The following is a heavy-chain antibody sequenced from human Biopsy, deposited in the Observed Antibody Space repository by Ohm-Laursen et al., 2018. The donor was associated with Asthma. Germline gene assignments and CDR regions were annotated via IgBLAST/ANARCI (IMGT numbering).Heavy chain of an antibody. J-gene: IGHJ4*01. CDR2: ISWNSGNI. V-gene: IGHV3-9*01. CDR1: GFSFDDCA. Sequence: SLRLSCTASGFSFDDCAMHWVRQAPGKGLEWVSSISWNSGNIDYADSVKGRFTISRDNAKNSLYLQLQSLRPEDTAFYYCAKSADYYDSTDYLDFWGRGTLVTVSS. CDR3: AKSADYYDSTDYLDF. D-gene: IGHD3-22*01.